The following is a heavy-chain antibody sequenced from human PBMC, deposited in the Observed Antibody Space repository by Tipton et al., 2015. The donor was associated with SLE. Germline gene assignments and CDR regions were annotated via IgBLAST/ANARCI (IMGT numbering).Heavy chain of an antibody. D-gene: IGHD1-26*01. J-gene: IGHJ5*02. CDR3: ARASFIVGSTTFWFDP. CDR2: IYFSGHT. Sequence: TLSLTLTVSGDSLSTDKYYWGRTRPPAGKALEWIGHIYFSGHTYYNPSLKRRDTITVDTSKNQFSLKLNAVTATDAAVYYCARASFIVGSTTFWFDPWGQGALVIVSS. V-gene: IGHV4-61*09. CDR1: GDSLSTDKYY.